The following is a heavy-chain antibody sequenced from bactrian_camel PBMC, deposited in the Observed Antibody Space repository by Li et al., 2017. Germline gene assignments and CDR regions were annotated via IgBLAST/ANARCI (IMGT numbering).Heavy chain of an antibody. D-gene: IGHD2*01. CDR1: GPSYERAC. CDR2: IDTDGSA. V-gene: IGHV3S55*01. CDR3: AAALRGNDGSRYWGTNLGS. Sequence: HVQLVESGGGSVQAGGSLRLTCAASGPSYERACMGWFRQAPGSEREGVAAIDTDGSASYSGSVKGRFTISRDKVENTLYLQMNSLKPDDTAIYYCAAALRGNDGSRYWGTNLGSWGLGTQVTVSP. J-gene: IGHJ6*01.